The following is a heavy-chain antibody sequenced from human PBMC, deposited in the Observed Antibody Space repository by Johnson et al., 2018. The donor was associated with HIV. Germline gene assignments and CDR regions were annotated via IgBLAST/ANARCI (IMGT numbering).Heavy chain of an antibody. J-gene: IGHJ3*02. Sequence: VQLVESGGGVVQPGRSLRLSCAASGFTFSSYGMHWVRQAPGKGLEWVALIWYDGSNTYYADSVKGRLTISSDNSKNTLYLQMNSLRAEDTAVYYCAKGSWGRAPYHDAFDIWGQGTMVTVSS. V-gene: IGHV3-33*06. CDR3: AKGSWGRAPYHDAFDI. CDR2: IWYDGSNT. D-gene: IGHD2-2*01. CDR1: GFTFSSYG.